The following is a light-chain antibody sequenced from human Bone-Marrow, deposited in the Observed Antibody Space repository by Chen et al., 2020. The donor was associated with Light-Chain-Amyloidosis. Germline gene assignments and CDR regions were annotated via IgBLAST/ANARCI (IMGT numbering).Light chain of an antibody. CDR2: RDT. CDR3: QSADSSGTYEVI. J-gene: IGLJ2*01. Sequence: SYELTQPPSVSVSPGQTARITCSGDDLPTKYAYWYQQKPGQAPVLVIHRDTERPSGISERFSRSSSGTTATLTISGVQAEAEADYHCQSADSSGTYEVIFGGGTKLTVL. CDR1: DLPTKY. V-gene: IGLV3-25*03.